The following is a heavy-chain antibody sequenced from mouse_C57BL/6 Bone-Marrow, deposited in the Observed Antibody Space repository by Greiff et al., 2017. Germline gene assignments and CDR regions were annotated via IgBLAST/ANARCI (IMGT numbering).Heavy chain of an antibody. CDR1: GYTFTSYW. Sequence: QVQLQQPGAELVKPGASVKLSCKASGYTFTSYWMHWVKQRPGQGLEWIGMIPPNSGSTNYNEKFKSKATLTVDKSSSTAYMQLSSLTSEDSAVYYCARWGDYDLAYWGQGTLVTVSA. CDR3: ARWGDYDLAY. J-gene: IGHJ3*01. D-gene: IGHD2-4*01. V-gene: IGHV1-64*01. CDR2: IPPNSGST.